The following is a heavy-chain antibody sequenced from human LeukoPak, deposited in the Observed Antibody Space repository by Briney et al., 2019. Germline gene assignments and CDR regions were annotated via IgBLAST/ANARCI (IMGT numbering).Heavy chain of an antibody. Sequence: GGSLRLSCAASGFTFSSYAMSSVRQAPGKGLEWVSAISGSGGSTYYADSVKGRFTISRDNSKNTLYLQMNSLRAEDTAVYYCAKSVCSVWPCGAFDIWGQGTMVTVPS. CDR1: GFTFSSYA. CDR2: ISGSGGST. J-gene: IGHJ3*02. D-gene: IGHD6-19*01. CDR3: AKSVCSVWPCGAFDI. V-gene: IGHV3-23*01.